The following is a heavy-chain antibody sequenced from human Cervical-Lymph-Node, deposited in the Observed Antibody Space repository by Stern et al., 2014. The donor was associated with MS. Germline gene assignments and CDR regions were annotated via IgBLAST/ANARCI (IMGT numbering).Heavy chain of an antibody. J-gene: IGHJ4*02. Sequence: EQLVQSAAEVKKPGESLKISCQGSGYSFISSWIGWVRQMPGKGLEWVAIIYPVYSGTRNNPSFQGQVPISAARSVTTAYLQLGSLKASDTAMYFCATSTGYFLLEYYFDYWGQGTLVTVSS. V-gene: IGHV5-51*01. D-gene: IGHD6-19*01. CDR3: ATSTGYFLLEYYFDY. CDR1: GYSFISSW. CDR2: IYPVYSGT.